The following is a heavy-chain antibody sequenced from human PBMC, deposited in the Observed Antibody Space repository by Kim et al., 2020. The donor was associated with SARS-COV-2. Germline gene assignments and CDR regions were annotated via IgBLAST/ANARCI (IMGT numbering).Heavy chain of an antibody. CDR2: INPSGGST. J-gene: IGHJ6*02. V-gene: IGHV1-46*01. CDR1: GYTFTSYY. CDR3: ARDQVAVAGTPSYYYGMDV. Sequence: ASVKVSCKASGYTFTSYYMHWVRQAPGQGLEWMGIINPSGGSTSYAQKFQGRVTMTRDTSTSTVYMELSSLRSEDTAVYYCARDQVAVAGTPSYYYGMDVWGQGTTVTVSS. D-gene: IGHD6-19*01.